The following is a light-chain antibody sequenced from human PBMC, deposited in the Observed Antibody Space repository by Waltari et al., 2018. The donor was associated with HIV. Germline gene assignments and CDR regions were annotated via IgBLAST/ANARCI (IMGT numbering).Light chain of an antibody. CDR2: AVS. V-gene: IGLV2-14*01. CDR1: GSDVGGYNY. J-gene: IGLJ3*02. CDR3: SSYTNRVTWV. Sequence: QSALTQPAFVSGSRGESITISCTGTGSDVGGYNYVSWYQQQPGKAPKLLIYAVSNRPSGVPNRFSGSKSGNTASLTVSGLQTEDEADYYCSSYTNRVTWVFGGGTRLTVL.